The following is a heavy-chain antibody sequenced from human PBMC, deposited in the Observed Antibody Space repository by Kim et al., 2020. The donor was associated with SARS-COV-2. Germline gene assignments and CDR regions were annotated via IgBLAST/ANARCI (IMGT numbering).Heavy chain of an antibody. J-gene: IGHJ4*02. V-gene: IGHV6-1*01. Sequence: NDYAVSVKSRITINPATSKNQFSLQLNSVTPEDTAVYYCARGSGSYYDYWGQGTLVTVSS. D-gene: IGHD1-26*01. CDR3: ARGSGSYYDY. CDR2: N.